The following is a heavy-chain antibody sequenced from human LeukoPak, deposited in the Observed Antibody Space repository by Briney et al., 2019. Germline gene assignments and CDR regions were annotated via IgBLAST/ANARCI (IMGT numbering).Heavy chain of an antibody. CDR2: IIPIFGTA. Sequence: ASVKVSCKASGGTFGSYAISWVRQAPGQGLEWMGGIIPIFGTANYAQKFQGRVTMTRDTSTSTVYMELSSLRSEDTAVYYCARVESPTYYYDSSVSIDIWGQGTMVTVSS. D-gene: IGHD3-22*01. V-gene: IGHV1-69*05. CDR3: ARVESPTYYYDSSVSIDI. J-gene: IGHJ3*02. CDR1: GGTFGSYA.